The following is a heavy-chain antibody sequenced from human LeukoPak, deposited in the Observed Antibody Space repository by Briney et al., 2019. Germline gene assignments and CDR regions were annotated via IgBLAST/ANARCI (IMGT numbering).Heavy chain of an antibody. CDR1: AFTFSDYY. J-gene: IGHJ4*02. CDR3: ARCGDGLPCDFDN. CDR2: ISSTSSTR. V-gene: IGHV3-11*04. D-gene: IGHD2-8*01. Sequence: PGGSLRLSCAASAFTFSDYYMSWVRQAPGKGLAWVSYISSTSSTRYYADPVKGRFTISRDNAKNSLYLQMDSLRAEDTAVYYCARCGDGLPCDFDNWGQGTLVTVSS.